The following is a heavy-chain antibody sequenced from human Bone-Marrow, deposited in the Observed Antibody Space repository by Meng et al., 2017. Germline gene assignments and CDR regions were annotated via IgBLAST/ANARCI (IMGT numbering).Heavy chain of an antibody. CDR3: ARVQLLWFGEDY. V-gene: IGHV1-8*01. CDR2: MNPNSGNT. CDR1: GYTFTSYD. Sequence: ASVKVSCKASGYTFTSYDINWVRQATGQGLEWMGWMNPNSGNTGYAQKFQGRVTMTRNTSISTAYMELSSLRSDDTAVYYCARVQLLWFGEDYWGQGTLVTVSS. J-gene: IGHJ4*02. D-gene: IGHD3-10*01.